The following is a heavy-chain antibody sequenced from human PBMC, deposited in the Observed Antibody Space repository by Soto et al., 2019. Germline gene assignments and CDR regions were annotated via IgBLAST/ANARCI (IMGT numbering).Heavy chain of an antibody. V-gene: IGHV3-30*18. Sequence: PGGSLRLSCAASGFTFSSYGMHWVRQAPGKGLEWVAVISYDGSNKYYADSVKGRFTISRDNSKNTLYLQMNSLRAEDTAVYYCAKDLGALIAAAGPSDYWGQGTLVTVSS. CDR3: AKDLGALIAAAGPSDY. CDR1: GFTFSSYG. CDR2: ISYDGSNK. D-gene: IGHD6-13*01. J-gene: IGHJ4*02.